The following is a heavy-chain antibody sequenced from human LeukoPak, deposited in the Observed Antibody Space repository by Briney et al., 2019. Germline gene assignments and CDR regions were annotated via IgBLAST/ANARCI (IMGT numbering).Heavy chain of an antibody. V-gene: IGHV3-48*04. CDR2: ISSSGSTI. CDR1: GFTFSSYS. CDR3: ARGPNKVELSY. J-gene: IGHJ4*02. Sequence: GGSLRLSCAASGFTFSSYSMNWVRQAPGKGLEWVSSISSSGSTIYYADSVKGRFTISRDNAKNSLYLQMDSLRAEDTAVYYCARGPNKVELSYWGQGTLVTVSS. D-gene: IGHD2-8*01.